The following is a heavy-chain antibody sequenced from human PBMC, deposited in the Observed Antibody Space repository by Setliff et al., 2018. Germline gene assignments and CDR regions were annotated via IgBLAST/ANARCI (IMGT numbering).Heavy chain of an antibody. CDR2: IYSGGST. CDR1: GFTVSSNY. Sequence: GSLRLSCAASGFTVSSNYMSWVRQAPGKGLEWVSVIYSGGSTYYADSVKGRFTISRDNSKNTLYLQLNSLTAEDTAVYYCARGPPYYDFWSAYFPGYWGQGTLVTVSS. D-gene: IGHD3-3*01. J-gene: IGHJ4*02. V-gene: IGHV3-66*01. CDR3: ARGPPYYDFWSAYFPGY.